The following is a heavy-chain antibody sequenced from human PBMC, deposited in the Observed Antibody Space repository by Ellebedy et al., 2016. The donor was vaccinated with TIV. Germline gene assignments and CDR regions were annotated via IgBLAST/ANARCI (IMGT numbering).Heavy chain of an antibody. Sequence: MPSETLSLTCAVYGGSFSGYYWSRIRQPPGKGLEWIGEIHHSGSTNYNPSIKSRVTISVDTSKDQFSLKLSSVTAADTAVYYCASKYVLRYFDWQQSDAFDIWGQGTMVTVSS. CDR1: GGSFSGYY. CDR2: IHHSGST. D-gene: IGHD3-9*01. J-gene: IGHJ3*02. V-gene: IGHV4-34*01. CDR3: ASKYVLRYFDWQQSDAFDI.